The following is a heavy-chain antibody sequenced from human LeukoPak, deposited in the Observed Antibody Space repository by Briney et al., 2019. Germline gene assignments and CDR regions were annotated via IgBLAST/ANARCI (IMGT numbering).Heavy chain of an antibody. J-gene: IGHJ6*03. CDR2: IYYSGYT. Sequence: SETLSLTCTVSGGSISTYYWSWIRQPPGKGLEWIGYIYYSGYTNYNPSLKSRVTISVDTSKNQFSLKLSSVTAADTAVYYCARTTMVRGTYYMDVWGKGTTVTISS. D-gene: IGHD3-10*01. CDR1: GGSISTYY. CDR3: ARTTMVRGTYYMDV. V-gene: IGHV4-59*01.